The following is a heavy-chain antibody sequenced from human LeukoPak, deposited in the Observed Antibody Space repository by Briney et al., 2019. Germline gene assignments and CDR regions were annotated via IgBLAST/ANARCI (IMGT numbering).Heavy chain of an antibody. V-gene: IGHV3-23*01. CDR1: GFTFSSYA. CDR2: FSGGGDS. Sequence: GGSLRLSCAASGFTFSSYAMSWVRQAPGKGLEWVSAFSGGGDSYYADSVKGRFTISRDNSKKILYLQMNSLRAEDTAVYYCGEEVERHFDLKYWGQGTLVTVSS. J-gene: IGHJ4*02. CDR3: GEEVERHFDLKY.